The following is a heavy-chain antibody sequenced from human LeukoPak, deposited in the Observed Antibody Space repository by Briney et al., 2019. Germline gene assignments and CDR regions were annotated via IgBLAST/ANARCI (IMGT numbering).Heavy chain of an antibody. CDR2: ISPSGGTT. D-gene: IGHD4-23*01. J-gene: IGHJ3*02. Sequence: ASVKVSCKASGNTFSSYFIHWVRQAPGHGFEWMGIISPSGGTTSYAQEFQGRVTMTRDTSASTVYMELSSLRSEDTAVYYCGRVTLYAFDIWGQGTMVTVSS. CDR1: GNTFSSYF. CDR3: GRVTLYAFDI. V-gene: IGHV1-46*01.